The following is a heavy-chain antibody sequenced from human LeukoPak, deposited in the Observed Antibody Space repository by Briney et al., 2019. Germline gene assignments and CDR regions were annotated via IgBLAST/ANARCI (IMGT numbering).Heavy chain of an antibody. CDR3: ASSPVGATDY. Sequence: PSETLSLTCAVYGGSFSGYYWSWIRQPPGKGLEWIGEINHSGSTNYNPSLKSRATISVDTSKNQFSPKLSSVTAADTAVYYCASSPVGATDYWGQGTLVTVSS. CDR2: INHSGST. J-gene: IGHJ4*02. V-gene: IGHV4-34*01. CDR1: GGSFSGYY. D-gene: IGHD1-26*01.